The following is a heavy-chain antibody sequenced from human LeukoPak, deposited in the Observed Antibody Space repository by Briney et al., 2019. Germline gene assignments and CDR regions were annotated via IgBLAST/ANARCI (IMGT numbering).Heavy chain of an antibody. Sequence: GGSLRLSCAASGFTLSSYAMTWVRQAPGKGLEWVSSISVSGSNTYYADSVQGRFTISRDSSKNTLYLQMSSPRAEDTAVYFCAKARIVIVTAIPFDFWGQGALVTVSS. J-gene: IGHJ4*02. V-gene: IGHV3-23*01. CDR1: GFTLSSYA. D-gene: IGHD2-21*02. CDR2: ISVSGSNT. CDR3: AKARIVIVTAIPFDF.